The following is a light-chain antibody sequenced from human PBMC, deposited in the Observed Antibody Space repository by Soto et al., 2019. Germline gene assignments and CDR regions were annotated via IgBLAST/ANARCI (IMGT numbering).Light chain of an antibody. CDR3: QQYCSSPLS. V-gene: IGKV3-20*01. CDR1: QSVSSSY. CDR2: GAS. J-gene: IGKJ4*01. Sequence: EIVLTQSPGTLSLSPGERATLSCRASQSVSSSYLAWYQAKPGQAPRLLIYGASSRATGIPDRFSGSGSGTDFTLTINRLEPEDFAVYYCQQYCSSPLSFGGGTKVEIK.